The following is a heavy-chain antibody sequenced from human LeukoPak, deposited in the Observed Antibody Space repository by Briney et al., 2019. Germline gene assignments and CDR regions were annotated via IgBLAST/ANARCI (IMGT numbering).Heavy chain of an antibody. CDR1: GYTFTGYY. J-gene: IGHJ5*02. CDR2: IIPIFGTA. V-gene: IGHV1-69*13. CDR3: ARRETRQGDWFDP. Sequence: GASVKVSCKASGYTFTGYYMHWVRQAPGQGLEGMGGIIPIFGTANYAQKFQGRVTITADESTSTAYMELSSLRSEDTAVYYCARRETRQGDWFDPWGQGTLVTVSS. D-gene: IGHD3-16*01.